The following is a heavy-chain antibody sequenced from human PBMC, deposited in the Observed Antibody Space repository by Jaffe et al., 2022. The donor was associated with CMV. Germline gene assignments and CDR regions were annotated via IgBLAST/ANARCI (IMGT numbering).Heavy chain of an antibody. D-gene: IGHD1-26*01. CDR1: GFTFSSYS. CDR3: ARDSSLNSGPDPIDY. Sequence: EVQLVESGGGLVKPGGSLRLSCAASGFTFSSYSMNWVRQAPGKGLEWVSSISSSSSYIYYADSVKGRFTISRDNAKNSLYLQMNSLRAEDTAVYYCARDSSLNSGPDPIDYWGQGTLVTVSS. J-gene: IGHJ4*02. CDR2: ISSSSSYI. V-gene: IGHV3-21*01.